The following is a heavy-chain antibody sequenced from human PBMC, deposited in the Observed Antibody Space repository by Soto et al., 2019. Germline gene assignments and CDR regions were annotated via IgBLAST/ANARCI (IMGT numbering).Heavy chain of an antibody. CDR1: GGTFSTYS. CDR3: ARDGDRGTARH. V-gene: IGHV1-69*01. CDR2: IIPIFGAA. Sequence: QVLVVQSGAEVKQPGSSVKVSCKVSGGTFSTYSISWVRQAPGRGLEWVGGIIPIFGAAKHAQQFKGRVTITANDPTSTVYMELSGLTSEDTAVYFCARDGDRGTARHWGQGTVVTVSS. D-gene: IGHD1-1*01. J-gene: IGHJ4*02.